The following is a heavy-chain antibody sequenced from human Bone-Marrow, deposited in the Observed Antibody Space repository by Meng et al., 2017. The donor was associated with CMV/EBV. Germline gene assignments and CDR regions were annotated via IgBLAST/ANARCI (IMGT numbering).Heavy chain of an antibody. CDR1: GGSISSYY. Sequence: SETLSLTCTVSGGSISSYYWSWIRQPPGKGLEWIGYIYYSGSTNYNPSLKSRVTISVDTSKNQFSLKLSSVTAADTAVYYCAREIVGATTRYYFDYWGQGTLVTVSS. V-gene: IGHV4-59*01. CDR2: IYYSGST. D-gene: IGHD1-26*01. J-gene: IGHJ4*02. CDR3: AREIVGATTRYYFDY.